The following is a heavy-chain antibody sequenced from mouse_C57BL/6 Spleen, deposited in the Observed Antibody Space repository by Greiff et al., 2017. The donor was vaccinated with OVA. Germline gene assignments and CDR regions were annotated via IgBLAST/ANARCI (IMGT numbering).Heavy chain of an antibody. V-gene: IGHV5-4*01. CDR3: ARVYGSSDWYFDV. J-gene: IGHJ1*03. CDR2: ISDGGSYT. D-gene: IGHD1-1*01. Sequence: EVQRVESGGGLVKPGGSLKLSCAASGFTFSSYAMSWVRQTPEKRLEWVATISDGGSYTYYPDNVKGRFTISRANAKNNLYLQMSHLKSEDTAMYYCARVYGSSDWYFDVWGTGTTVTVSS. CDR1: GFTFSSYA.